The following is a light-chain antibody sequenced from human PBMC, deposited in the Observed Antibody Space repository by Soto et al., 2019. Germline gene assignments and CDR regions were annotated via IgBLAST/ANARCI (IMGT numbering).Light chain of an antibody. CDR2: GAS. V-gene: IGKV3-15*01. CDR1: QSVTSN. J-gene: IGKJ3*01. Sequence: EIVMTQSPATLSVSPGERATLSCRASQSVTSNLAWFQQKPGQAPSLLIYGASTRATGIPARFSGSGFGTEFTLTISSLQSEDFAVYYCQQYNIWPRAFGPGTKVDSK. CDR3: QQYNIWPRA.